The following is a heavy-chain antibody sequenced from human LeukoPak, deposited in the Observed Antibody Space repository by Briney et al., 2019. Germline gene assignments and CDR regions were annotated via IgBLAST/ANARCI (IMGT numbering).Heavy chain of an antibody. J-gene: IGHJ4*02. Sequence: GGSLRLSCAASGFTFSRYWMHWVRQAPGKELVWVSRINIDGRSISYAESAKGRFTMSRDNAENTLYLEMNNLRVDDTAVYYCVRDVWGDRDSYFDYWGQGTLVTVSS. CDR2: INIDGRSI. D-gene: IGHD2-21*01. CDR1: GFTFSRYW. V-gene: IGHV3-74*01. CDR3: VRDVWGDRDSYFDY.